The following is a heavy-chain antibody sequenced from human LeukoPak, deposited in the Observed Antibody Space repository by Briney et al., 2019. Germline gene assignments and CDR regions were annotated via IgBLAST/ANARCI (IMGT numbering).Heavy chain of an antibody. Sequence: SDTLSLTCTVSGGSVSSGSYYWSWIRQPPGKGLEWIGYIYYSGSTNYNPSLKSRVTISVDTSKNQFSLKLSSVTAADTAVYYCARLVVAATSYYYGMDVWGKGTTVTVSS. J-gene: IGHJ6*04. CDR2: IYYSGST. V-gene: IGHV4-61*01. D-gene: IGHD2-15*01. CDR3: ARLVVAATSYYYGMDV. CDR1: GGSVSSGSYY.